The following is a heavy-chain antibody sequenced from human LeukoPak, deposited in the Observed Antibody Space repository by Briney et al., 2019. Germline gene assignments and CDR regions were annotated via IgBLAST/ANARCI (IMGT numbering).Heavy chain of an antibody. Sequence: GGSLRLSCAASGFTVSTHYMTWVRQAPGKGLEWVLVILSGGITYYADSVKGRFTISRDNSKNTLYLQMNNLRAEDTAVYYCARDPYSSGYFDPWGQGTLVTVSS. J-gene: IGHJ5*02. CDR3: ARDPYSSGYFDP. V-gene: IGHV3-53*01. CDR1: GFTVSTHY. D-gene: IGHD6-19*01. CDR2: ILSGGIT.